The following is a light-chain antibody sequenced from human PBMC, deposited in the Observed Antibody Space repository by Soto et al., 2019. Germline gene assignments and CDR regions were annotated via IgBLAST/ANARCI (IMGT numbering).Light chain of an antibody. Sequence: EILLTQSPVIVSLSPGERATLSCRASQTVDNFLAWYQLKPGKAPRLLIYDATKRASGIPVRFTGSGSGTDFILTISNIEAEYVAIYYCQQRKKWPPITFGQGTRLDIK. CDR1: QTVDNF. CDR2: DAT. CDR3: QQRKKWPPIT. V-gene: IGKV3-11*01. J-gene: IGKJ5*01.